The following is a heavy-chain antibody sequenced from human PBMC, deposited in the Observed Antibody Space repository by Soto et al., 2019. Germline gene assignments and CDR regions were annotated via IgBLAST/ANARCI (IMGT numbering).Heavy chain of an antibody. CDR3: ALSHTVTTDY. CDR2: INSAGSST. J-gene: IGHJ4*02. CDR1: GLTFSSYW. Sequence: EVQLVESGGGLVQPGGSLRLPCAASGLTFSSYWMHWVCQAPGKGLVWVSRINSAGSSTSYADSVKGRFTISRDNAKNTLYLQMNSLRAEDTAVYYCALSHTVTTDYWGQGTLVTVSS. D-gene: IGHD4-17*01. V-gene: IGHV3-74*01.